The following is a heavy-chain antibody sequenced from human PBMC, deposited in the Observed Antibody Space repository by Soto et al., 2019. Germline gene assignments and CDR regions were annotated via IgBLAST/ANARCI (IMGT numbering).Heavy chain of an antibody. J-gene: IGHJ4*02. Sequence: EVQLVESGGGLVQPGGSLRLSCAASGFTFSSYAMHWVRQAPGKGLEYVSAISSNGGSTYYANSVKGRFTISRDNSKNTLYLQMGSLRAEDMAVYYCARDADVLRFASTAGTFDYWGQGTLVTVSS. D-gene: IGHD6-13*01. V-gene: IGHV3-64*01. CDR3: ARDADVLRFASTAGTFDY. CDR2: ISSNGGST. CDR1: GFTFSSYA.